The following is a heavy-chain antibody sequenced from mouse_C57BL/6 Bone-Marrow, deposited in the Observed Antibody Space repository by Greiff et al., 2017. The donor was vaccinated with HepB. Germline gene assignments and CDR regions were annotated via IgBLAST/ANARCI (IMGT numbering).Heavy chain of an antibody. Sequence: VQVVESGAELVRPGTSVKVSCKASGYAFTNYLIEWVKQRPGQGLEWIGVINPGSGGTNYNEKFKGKATLTADKSSSTAYMQLSSLTSEDSAVYFCARAYYSNRYWYFDVWGTGTTVTVSS. CDR2: INPGSGGT. D-gene: IGHD2-5*01. CDR3: ARAYYSNRYWYFDV. V-gene: IGHV1-54*01. J-gene: IGHJ1*03. CDR1: GYAFTNYL.